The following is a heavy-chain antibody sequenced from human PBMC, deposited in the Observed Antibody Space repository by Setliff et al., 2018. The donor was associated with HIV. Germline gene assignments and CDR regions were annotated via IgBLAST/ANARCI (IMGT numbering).Heavy chain of an antibody. J-gene: IGHJ5*02. Sequence: ASVKVSCKASGDTFTSYEINWVRQATGQGLEWMGWMNPHSGKVGHAQKFQGRITMTRNTSISTVYMELSSLGSEDTAMYYCARHGLAGTPWDNWFDPWGQGTLVTVSS. D-gene: IGHD1-1*01. CDR2: MNPHSGKV. CDR1: GDTFTSYE. CDR3: ARHGLAGTPWDNWFDP. V-gene: IGHV1-8*01.